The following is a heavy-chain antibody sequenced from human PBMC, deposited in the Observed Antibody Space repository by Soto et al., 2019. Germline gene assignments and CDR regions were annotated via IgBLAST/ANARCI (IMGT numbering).Heavy chain of an antibody. V-gene: IGHV1-46*02. CDR1: GYTFNTYY. CDR3: ARGGHIAVVTASFDY. D-gene: IGHD2-21*02. Sequence: QVQLVQSGAEVKKPGASVKVSCKPSGYTFNTYYLHWVRQAPGQALEWMGVIHPSGGGTTYAQKVRGRGTVTRATSTSTVFMELSSLRSDDTAVYYCARGGHIAVVTASFDYWGQGTLVTVSS. CDR2: IHPSGGGT. J-gene: IGHJ4*02.